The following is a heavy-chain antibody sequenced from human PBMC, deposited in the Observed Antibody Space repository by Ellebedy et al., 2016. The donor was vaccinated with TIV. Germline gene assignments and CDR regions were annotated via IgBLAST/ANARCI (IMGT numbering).Heavy chain of an antibody. D-gene: IGHD2-21*01. CDR1: GYTFTGYY. J-gene: IGHJ3*02. V-gene: IGHV1-2*02. CDR3: ARESTVVVMPDAFDI. CDR2: INPNSGGT. Sequence: AASVEVSCKASGYTFTGYYMHWVRQAPGQGLEWMGWINPNSGGTNYAQKFQGRVTMTRDTSISTAYMELSRLRSVDTAVYYCARESTVVVMPDAFDIWGQGTMVTVSS.